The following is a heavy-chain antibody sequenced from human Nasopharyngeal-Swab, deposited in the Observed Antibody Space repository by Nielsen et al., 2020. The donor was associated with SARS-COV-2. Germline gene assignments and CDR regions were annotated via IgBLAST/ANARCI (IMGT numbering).Heavy chain of an antibody. D-gene: IGHD6-13*01. J-gene: IGHJ4*02. CDR2: INASGGSK. V-gene: IGHV1-46*01. CDR1: GDTSTRYY. CDR3: ARDLSSWTFDY. Sequence: ASSKISSKASGDTSTRYYMHWVRHAPGQGLEWRGIINASGGSKSSAQKSQGRVTITRDTSTSTVYMELSSVRSEDTAVYYCARDLSSWTFDYWGQGTLVTVSS.